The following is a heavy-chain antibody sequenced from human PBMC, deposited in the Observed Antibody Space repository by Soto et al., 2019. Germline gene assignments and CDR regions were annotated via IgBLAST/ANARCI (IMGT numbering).Heavy chain of an antibody. Sequence: QVQLVQSGAEVKKPGASVKVSCKASGYTFTSYGISWVRQAPGQGLEWMGWISAYNGNTNYAQKLQGRVTMTTDTSTSTADMELRSLRSDDTAVYYCARYRPHSSGWALNYYYYYGMDVWGQGTTVTVSS. D-gene: IGHD6-19*01. CDR3: ARYRPHSSGWALNYYYYYGMDV. V-gene: IGHV1-18*01. CDR2: ISAYNGNT. J-gene: IGHJ6*02. CDR1: GYTFTSYG.